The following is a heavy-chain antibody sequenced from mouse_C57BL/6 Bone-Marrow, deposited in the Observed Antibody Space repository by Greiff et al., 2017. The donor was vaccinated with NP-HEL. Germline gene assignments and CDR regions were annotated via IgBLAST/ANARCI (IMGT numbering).Heavy chain of an antibody. CDR1: GYAFSSSW. Sequence: QVQLQQPGPELVKPGASVKISCKASGYAFSSSWMNWVKQRPGKGLEWIGRIYPGDGDTNYNGKFKGKATLTADKSSSTAYMQLSSLTSEDSAVYFCARGGSGNYGGDWGQGTTLTVSS. D-gene: IGHD2-1*01. CDR3: ARGGSGNYGGD. J-gene: IGHJ2*01. CDR2: IYPGDGDT. V-gene: IGHV1-82*01.